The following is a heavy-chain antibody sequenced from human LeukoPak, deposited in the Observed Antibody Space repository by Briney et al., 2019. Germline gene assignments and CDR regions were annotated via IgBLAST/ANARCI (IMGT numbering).Heavy chain of an antibody. Sequence: GGSLRLSCAASGFTFSDYYMSWIRQAPGKGLEWVSYISSSGSTIYYADSVKGRFTISRDNAKNSLYLQMNSLRAEDTAVYYCATSYPKLRFLEWLDFWGQGTTVTVSS. J-gene: IGHJ6*02. CDR3: ATSYPKLRFLEWLDF. CDR1: GFTFSDYY. D-gene: IGHD3-3*01. CDR2: ISSSGSTI. V-gene: IGHV3-11*01.